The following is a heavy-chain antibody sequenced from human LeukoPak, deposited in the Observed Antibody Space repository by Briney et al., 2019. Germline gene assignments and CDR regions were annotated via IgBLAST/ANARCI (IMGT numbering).Heavy chain of an antibody. D-gene: IGHD1-14*01. CDR2: ISSSSSYI. CDR1: GFTFSSYS. CDR3: ASLTGDFHY. J-gene: IGHJ4*02. Sequence: GGSLRLSCAASGFTFSSYSMNWVRQAPGKGLEWVSSISSSSSYIYYADSVKGRFTISTDNAKNALYLQKNSRRAEVMLGYSCASLTGDFHYWGQGPLVPVSS. V-gene: IGHV3-21*01.